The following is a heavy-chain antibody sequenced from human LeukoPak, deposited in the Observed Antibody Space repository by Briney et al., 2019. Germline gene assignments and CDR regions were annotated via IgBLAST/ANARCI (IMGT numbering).Heavy chain of an antibody. CDR2: INHSGST. V-gene: IGHV4-34*01. Sequence: SETLSLTCAVYGGSFSGYYWSWIRQPPGKGLERIGEINHSGSTNYNPSLKSRVTISVDTSKNQFSLKLSSVTAADTAVYYCARGGWYLGFDYWGQGTLVTVSS. J-gene: IGHJ4*02. D-gene: IGHD6-19*01. CDR3: ARGGWYLGFDY. CDR1: GGSFSGYY.